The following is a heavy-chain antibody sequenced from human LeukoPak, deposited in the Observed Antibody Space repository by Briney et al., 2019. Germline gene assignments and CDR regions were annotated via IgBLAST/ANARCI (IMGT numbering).Heavy chain of an antibody. J-gene: IGHJ6*02. Sequence: GESLKISCKGSGYSFTSYWISWVRQMPGKGLEWMGRIDPSDSYTNYSPSFQGHVTISADKSISTAYLQWSSLKASDTAMYYCARHGVATILYYYYYGMDVWGQGTTVTVSS. CDR1: GYSFTSYW. CDR3: ARHGVATILYYYYYGMDV. V-gene: IGHV5-10-1*01. CDR2: IDPSDSYT. D-gene: IGHD5-24*01.